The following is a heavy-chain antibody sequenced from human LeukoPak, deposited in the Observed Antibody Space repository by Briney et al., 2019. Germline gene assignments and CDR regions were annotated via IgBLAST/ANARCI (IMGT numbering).Heavy chain of an antibody. D-gene: IGHD2-15*01. CDR3: ARDPVGRWYFDY. CDR1: GGTFSSYA. J-gene: IGHJ4*02. Sequence: GASVKVSCKASGGTFSSYAISWVRQAPGQGLEWMGGIIPIFGTANYAQKFQGRVTITAGESTSTAYMELSSLRSEDTAVYYCARDPVGRWYFDYWGQGTLVTVSS. V-gene: IGHV1-69*01. CDR2: IIPIFGTA.